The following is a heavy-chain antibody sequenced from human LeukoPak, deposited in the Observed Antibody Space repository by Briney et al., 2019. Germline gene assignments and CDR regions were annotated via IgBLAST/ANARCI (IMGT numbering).Heavy chain of an antibody. CDR1: GYTLTELS. CDR3: ATLMVRGVIRLNWFDP. CDR2: FDPEDGET. V-gene: IGHV1-24*01. J-gene: IGHJ5*02. Sequence: ASVTVSCQVSGYTLTELSMHWVRQAPGKGLERMGGFDPEDGETIYAQKFQGRVTMTEDTSTDTAYMELSSLRSEDTAVYYCATLMVRGVIRLNWFDPWGQGTLVTVSS. D-gene: IGHD3-10*01.